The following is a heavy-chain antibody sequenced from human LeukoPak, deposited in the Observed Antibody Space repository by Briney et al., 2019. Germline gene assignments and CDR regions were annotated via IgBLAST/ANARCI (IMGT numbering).Heavy chain of an antibody. CDR3: AKRGVVIRVILVGFHKEAYYFDS. D-gene: IGHD3-22*01. J-gene: IGHJ4*02. Sequence: GGSLRLSCAVSGITLSNYGMSWVRQAPGKGLEWVAGISDSGGSTNYADSVKGRFTISRDNPKNTLYQQMNSLRAEDTAVYFCAKRGVVIRVILVGFHKEAYYFDSWGQGALVTVSS. CDR2: ISDSGGST. CDR1: GITLSNYG. V-gene: IGHV3-23*01.